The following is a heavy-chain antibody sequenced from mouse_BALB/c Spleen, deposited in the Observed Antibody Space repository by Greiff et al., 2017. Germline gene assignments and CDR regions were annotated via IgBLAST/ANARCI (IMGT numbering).Heavy chain of an antibody. CDR3: AGTYYRSYFDY. CDR2: ISSGGGST. V-gene: IGHV5-12-1*01. CDR1: GFTFSSYD. D-gene: IGHD2-14*01. J-gene: IGHJ2*01. Sequence: EVMLVESGGGLVQPGGSLKLSCAASGFTFSSYDMSWVRQTPEKRLEWVAYISSGGGSTYYPDTVKGRFTISRDNAKNTLYLQMSSLKSEDTAMYYCAGTYYRSYFDYWGQGTTLTVSS.